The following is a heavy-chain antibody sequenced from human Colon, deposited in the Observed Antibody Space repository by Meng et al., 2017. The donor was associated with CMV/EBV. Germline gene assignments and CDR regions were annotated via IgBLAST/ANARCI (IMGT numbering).Heavy chain of an antibody. CDR3: ARVAGSSSSGAFDY. CDR1: GGTFSSYA. CDR2: IIPILGIA. Sequence: KAYGGTFSSYAISWVRQAPGQGLEWMGGIIPILGIANYAQKFQGRVTITADKSTSTAYMELSSLRSEDTAVYYCARVAGSSSSGAFDYWGQGTLVTVSS. D-gene: IGHD6-6*01. V-gene: IGHV1-69*10. J-gene: IGHJ4*02.